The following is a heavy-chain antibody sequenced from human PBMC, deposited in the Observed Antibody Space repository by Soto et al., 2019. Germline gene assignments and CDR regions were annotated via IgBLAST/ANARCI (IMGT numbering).Heavy chain of an antibody. V-gene: IGHV3-23*01. CDR3: ARGYCSGGSCYPWDYYYGMDV. CDR1: GFTFSSYA. D-gene: IGHD2-15*01. Sequence: PGGSLRLSCAASGFTFSSYAMSWVRQAPGQGLEWVSAISGSGGSTYYADSVKGRFTISRDNSKNTLYLQMNSLRAEDTAVYYCARGYCSGGSCYPWDYYYGMDVWGQGTTVTVSS. CDR2: ISGSGGST. J-gene: IGHJ6*02.